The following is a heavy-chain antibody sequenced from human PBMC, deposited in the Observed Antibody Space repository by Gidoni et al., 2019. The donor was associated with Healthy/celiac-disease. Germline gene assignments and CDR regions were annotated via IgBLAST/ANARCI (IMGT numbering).Heavy chain of an antibody. J-gene: IGHJ4*02. CDR3: ARGGGVRGVTEFDY. CDR2: IYSGGST. CDR1: GFTVSSNY. Sequence: EVQLVESGGGLVQPGGSLRLSCAASGFTVSSNYMSWVRQAPGKGLEWVSVIYSGGSTYYADSVKGRFTISRDNSKNTLYLQMNSLRAEDTAVYYCARGGGVRGVTEFDYWGQGTLVTVSS. V-gene: IGHV3-66*01. D-gene: IGHD3-10*01.